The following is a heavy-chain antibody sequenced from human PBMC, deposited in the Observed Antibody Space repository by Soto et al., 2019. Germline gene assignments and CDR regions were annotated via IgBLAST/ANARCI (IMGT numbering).Heavy chain of an antibody. J-gene: IGHJ4*02. CDR1: GFTFSSYT. CDR3: AKDRGDSGWSLIDY. Sequence: GGSLRLSCTASGFTFSSYTMNWVRQAPGKGLQWVSSARESGNRTYYADSVKGRFTISRDDSKNTLYLQMNSLRAEDTALYYCAKDRGDSGWSLIDYWGQGTLVTVSS. D-gene: IGHD6-19*01. CDR2: ARESGNRT. V-gene: IGHV3-23*01.